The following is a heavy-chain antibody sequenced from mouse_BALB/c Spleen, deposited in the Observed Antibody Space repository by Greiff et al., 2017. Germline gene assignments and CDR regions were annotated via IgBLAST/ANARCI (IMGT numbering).Heavy chain of an antibody. CDR3: ASLNWDEEGNYFDY. CDR2: IRNKANGYTT. CDR1: GFTFTDYY. J-gene: IGHJ2*01. D-gene: IGHD4-1*02. Sequence: EVQRVESGGGLVQPGGSLRLSCATSGFTFTDYYMSWVRQPPGKALEWLGFIRNKANGYTTEYSASVKGRFTISRDNSQSILYLQMNTLRAEDSATYDGASLNWDEEGNYFDYWGQGTTLTVSA. V-gene: IGHV7-3*02.